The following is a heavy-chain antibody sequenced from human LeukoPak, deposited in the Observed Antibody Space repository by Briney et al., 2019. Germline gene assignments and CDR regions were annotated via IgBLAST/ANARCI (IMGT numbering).Heavy chain of an antibody. D-gene: IGHD3-10*01. V-gene: IGHV4-39*01. Sequence: PSETLSLTCSVSGGSISSSNYYWDWIRQPPGKGLEWIGSISYSGSTYYNPSLKSRVTISVDTSKNQFSLKLSSVTAADTAVYYCARGRLEGVSFDYWGQGTLVTVSS. CDR2: ISYSGST. CDR3: ARGRLEGVSFDY. J-gene: IGHJ4*02. CDR1: GGSISSSNYY.